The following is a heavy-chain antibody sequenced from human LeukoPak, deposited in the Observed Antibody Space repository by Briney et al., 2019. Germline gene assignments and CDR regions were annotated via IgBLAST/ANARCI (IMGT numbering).Heavy chain of an antibody. D-gene: IGHD3-10*01. CDR2: INPSGGST. Sequence: ASVKVSCKASGYTFTSYYMRWVRQAPGQGLEWMGIINPSGGSTSYAQKFQGRVTMTRDMSTSTVYMELSSLRSEDTAVYYCATEYYYGSGSYYPFDYWGQGTLVTVSS. J-gene: IGHJ4*02. V-gene: IGHV1-46*01. CDR3: ATEYYYGSGSYYPFDY. CDR1: GYTFTSYY.